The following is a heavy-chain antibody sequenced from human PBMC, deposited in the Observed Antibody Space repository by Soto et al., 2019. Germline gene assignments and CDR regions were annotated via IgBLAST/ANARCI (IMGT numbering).Heavy chain of an antibody. J-gene: IGHJ4*02. CDR1: GGSISSSSYY. V-gene: IGHV4-39*01. CDR2: FYYSGST. D-gene: IGHD3-10*01. Sequence: QLQLQESGPGLVKPSETLSLTCTVSGGSISSSSYYWGWIRQPPGKGLEWIGSFYYSGSTYYNPSHKSRVTISVATSKNQFSLKLSSVTAADTAVYYCARWYGSEVFDYWGQGTLVTVSS. CDR3: ARWYGSEVFDY.